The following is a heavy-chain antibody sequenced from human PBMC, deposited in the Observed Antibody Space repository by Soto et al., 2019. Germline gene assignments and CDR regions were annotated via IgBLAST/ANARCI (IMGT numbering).Heavy chain of an antibody. J-gene: IGHJ5*02. CDR1: DGSIKDGGYY. CDR3: AKDPSPQPTTVVTPGWFDP. D-gene: IGHD2-21*02. V-gene: IGHV4-31*03. CDR2: IYYTGTT. Sequence: TLSLTCTVSDGSIKDGGYYWSWIRQRPGQGLEWIGYIYYTGTTYYNPSLKSRVTISVDLSKGQFSLKLSSVTAADTAFYYCAKDPSPQPTTVVTPGWFDPWGQGILVTVSS.